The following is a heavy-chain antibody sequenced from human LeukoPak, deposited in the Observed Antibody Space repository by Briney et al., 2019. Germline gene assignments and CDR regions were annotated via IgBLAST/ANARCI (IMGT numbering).Heavy chain of an antibody. J-gene: IGHJ4*02. CDR1: GYTFTSYG. Sequence: ASVKVSCKASGYTFTSYGISWVRQAPGQGLEWMGWISAYNGNTNYAQKLQGRVTMTTDTSTSTAYMELRSLRSDDTAVYYCARDLEAGYCTNGVCPGVYWGQGTLVTVSS. D-gene: IGHD2-8*01. CDR3: ARDLEAGYCTNGVCPGVY. V-gene: IGHV1-18*01. CDR2: ISAYNGNT.